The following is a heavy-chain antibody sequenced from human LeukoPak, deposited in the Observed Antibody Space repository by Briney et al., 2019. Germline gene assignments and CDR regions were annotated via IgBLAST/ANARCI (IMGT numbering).Heavy chain of an antibody. V-gene: IGHV3-66*01. D-gene: IGHD3-16*01. Sequence: GGSLRLSCAASGFTFSSYGMSWVRQAPGKGLEWVSVIYSGGSTYYADSVKGRFTISRDNSKNTLYLQMNSLRAEDTAVYYCARVTFGGIISYYYYMDVWGKGTTVTISS. CDR3: ARVTFGGIISYYYYMDV. CDR1: GFTFSSYG. CDR2: IYSGGST. J-gene: IGHJ6*03.